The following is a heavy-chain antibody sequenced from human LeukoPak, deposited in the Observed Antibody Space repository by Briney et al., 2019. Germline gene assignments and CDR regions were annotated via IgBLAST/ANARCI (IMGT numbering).Heavy chain of an antibody. CDR3: ASSEWIQLWSPPYFDY. J-gene: IGHJ4*02. D-gene: IGHD5-18*01. Sequence: SETLSLTCTVSGGSVNSGSYYWSWIRQPPGKGLEWIGYIYYSGSTNYNPSLKSRVTISVDTSKNQFSLKLSSVTAADTAVYYCASSEWIQLWSPPYFDYWGQGTLVTVSS. V-gene: IGHV4-61*01. CDR1: GGSVNSGSYY. CDR2: IYYSGST.